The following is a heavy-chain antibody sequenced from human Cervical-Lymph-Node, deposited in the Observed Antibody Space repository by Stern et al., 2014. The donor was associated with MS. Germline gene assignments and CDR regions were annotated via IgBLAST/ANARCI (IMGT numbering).Heavy chain of an antibody. CDR2: IYPGDSDT. D-gene: IGHD6-6*01. J-gene: IGHJ6*02. V-gene: IGHV5-51*01. CDR3: ARHLTRRRHYYYGMDV. Sequence: EVQLVESGAEVKKPGESLKISCKGSGYSFTSYWIGWVRQMPGKGLEWMGIIYPGDSDTRYSPSFQGQVTISADKSISTAYLQWSSLKASDTAMYYCARHLTRRRHYYYGMDVWGQGTTVTVSS. CDR1: GYSFTSYW.